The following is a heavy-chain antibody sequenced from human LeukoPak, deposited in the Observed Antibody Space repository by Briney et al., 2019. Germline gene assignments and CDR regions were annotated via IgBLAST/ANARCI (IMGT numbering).Heavy chain of an antibody. Sequence: SETLSLTCTVSGGSVSSGSYYWSWIRQPPGKGLEWIGYIYYSGSTNYNPSLKSRVTISVDTSKNQFSLKLSSVTAADTAVYYCAGDRYYYDSSEVSTENAFDIWGQGTMVTVSS. J-gene: IGHJ3*02. D-gene: IGHD3-22*01. CDR3: AGDRYYYDSSEVSTENAFDI. CDR1: GGSVSSGSYY. CDR2: IYYSGST. V-gene: IGHV4-61*01.